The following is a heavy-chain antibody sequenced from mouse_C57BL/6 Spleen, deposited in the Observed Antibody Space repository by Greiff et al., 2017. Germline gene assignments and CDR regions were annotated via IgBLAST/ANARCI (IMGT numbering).Heavy chain of an antibody. Sequence: VQLQQSGPELVKPGASVKISCTASGYSFTDYNMNWVKQSNGKSLYWFGVFNPTYGTTSYNQKCKGKATLTVDQSSSTAYMQLNSLTSEDSAVYYCARRSLYYFDDWGQGTTLTVSS. CDR1: GYSFTDYN. V-gene: IGHV1-39*01. D-gene: IGHD6-1*01. CDR2: FNPTYGTT. CDR3: ARRSLYYFDD. J-gene: IGHJ2*01.